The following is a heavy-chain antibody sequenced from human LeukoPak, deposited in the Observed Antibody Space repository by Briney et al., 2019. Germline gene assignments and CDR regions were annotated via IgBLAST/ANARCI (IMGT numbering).Heavy chain of an antibody. J-gene: IGHJ3*02. CDR3: ARDTPNYDNSGYRSDAFDI. CDR1: GYTFTSYG. V-gene: IGHV1-18*01. CDR2: ISAYNGNT. Sequence: ASVKVSCKASGYTFTSYGISWVRQAPGQGLEWMGWISAYNGNTNYAQRLQGRVTMTTDTSTSTAYMELRSLRSDDTAVYYCARDTPNYDNSGYRSDAFDIWGQGTMVTVSS. D-gene: IGHD3-22*01.